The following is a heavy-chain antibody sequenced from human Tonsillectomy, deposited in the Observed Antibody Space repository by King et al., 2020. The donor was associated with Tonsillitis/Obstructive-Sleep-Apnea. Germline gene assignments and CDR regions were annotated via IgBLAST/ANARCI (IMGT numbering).Heavy chain of an antibody. CDR3: ASSSYSSSSPFDY. D-gene: IGHD6-6*01. J-gene: IGHJ4*02. CDR1: GFTFSSYA. CDR2: ISYDGSNK. V-gene: IGHV3-30*04. Sequence: VQLVESGGGVVQPGRSLRLSCAASGFTFSSYAMHWVRQAPGKGLEWVAVISYDGSNKYYADSVKGRFTISRDNSKNTLYLQMNSLRAEDTAVYYCASSSYSSSSPFDYWGQGTLVTVSS.